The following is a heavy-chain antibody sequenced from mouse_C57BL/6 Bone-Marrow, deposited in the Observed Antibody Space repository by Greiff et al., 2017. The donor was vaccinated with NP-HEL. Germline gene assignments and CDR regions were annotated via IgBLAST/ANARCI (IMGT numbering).Heavy chain of an antibody. V-gene: IGHV5-4*03. CDR3: ARLPITTVRVWYFDV. CDR2: ISDGGSYT. D-gene: IGHD1-1*01. Sequence: EVKLMESGGGLVKPGGSLKLSCAASGFTFSSYAMSWVRQTPEKRLEWVATISDGGSYTYYPDNVKGRFTISRDNAKNNLYLQMSHLKSEDTAMYYCARLPITTVRVWYFDVWGTETTVTVSS. CDR1: GFTFSSYA. J-gene: IGHJ1*03.